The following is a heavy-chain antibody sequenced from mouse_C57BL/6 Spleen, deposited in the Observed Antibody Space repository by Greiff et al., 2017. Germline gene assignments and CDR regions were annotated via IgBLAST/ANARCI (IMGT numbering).Heavy chain of an antibody. CDR1: GYTFTSYW. V-gene: IGHV1-7*01. J-gene: IGHJ2*01. CDR3: ARSSSGYVGYFDY. Sequence: VQLQQSGAELAKPGASVKLSCKASGYTFTSYWMHWVKQRPGQGLEWIGYINPSSGYTKYNQKFKDKATLTADKSSSTAYMQLSSLTYEDSAVYYCARSSSGYVGYFDYWGQGTTLTVSS. D-gene: IGHD3-2*02. CDR2: INPSSGYT.